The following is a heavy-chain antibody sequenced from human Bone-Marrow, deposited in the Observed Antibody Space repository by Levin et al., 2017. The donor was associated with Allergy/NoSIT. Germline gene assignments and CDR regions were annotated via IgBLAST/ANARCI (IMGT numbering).Heavy chain of an antibody. CDR1: GGSISNTNYF. J-gene: IGHJ6*02. CDR2: IYTSGST. D-gene: IGHD2-2*02. CDR3: AREDCSSTTCYTREDDHYYGMDV. Sequence: PSETLSLTCAVSGGSISNTNYFWSWIRQPAGTGLEWIGRIYTSGSTNYNPSLESRVTISLDTSKNQFSLKLRSVTAPDTAVYYCAREDCSSTTCYTREDDHYYGMDVWGHGTTVTVSS. V-gene: IGHV4-61*02.